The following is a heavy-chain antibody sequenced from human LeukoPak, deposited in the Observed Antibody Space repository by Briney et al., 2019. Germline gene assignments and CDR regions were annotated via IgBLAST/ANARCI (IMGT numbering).Heavy chain of an antibody. CDR2: INPNSGGT. Sequence: ASVKVSCKASGYTFTGYYMHWVRQAPGQGLEWMGRINPNSGGTNYAQKFQGRVTMTRDTSISTACMELSRLRSDDTAVYYCARDFVYDSSGYYRDAFDIWGQGTMVTVPS. V-gene: IGHV1-2*06. CDR3: ARDFVYDSSGYYRDAFDI. J-gene: IGHJ3*02. CDR1: GYTFTGYY. D-gene: IGHD3-22*01.